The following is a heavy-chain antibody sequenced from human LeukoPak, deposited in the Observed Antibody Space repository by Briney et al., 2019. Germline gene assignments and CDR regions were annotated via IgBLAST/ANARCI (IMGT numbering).Heavy chain of an antibody. CDR3: ARAVLTGYLSY. CDR2: INHSGST. J-gene: IGHJ4*02. CDR1: GGSFSGYY. Sequence: SETLSLTCAVYGGSFSGYYWSWIRQPPGKGLEWIGEINHSGSTNYNPSLKSRVTISVDTSKNQFSLKLSSVTAADTAVYYCARAVLTGYLSYWGQGTLVTVSS. V-gene: IGHV4-34*01. D-gene: IGHD3-9*01.